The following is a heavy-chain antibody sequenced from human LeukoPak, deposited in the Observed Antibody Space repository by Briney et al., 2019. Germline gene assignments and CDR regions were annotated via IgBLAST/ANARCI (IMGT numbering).Heavy chain of an antibody. V-gene: IGHV1-18*01. J-gene: IGHJ5*02. CDR3: ARENYGSGSYWFDP. Sequence: EASVKVSCKASGYTFTSYGISWVRQAPGQGLEWMGWISAYNGNTNYAQKLQGRVTMTTDTSTSTAYMELRSLRSDDTAVYYCARENYGSGSYWFDPWGQGTLVTVSP. CDR1: GYTFTSYG. D-gene: IGHD3-10*01. CDR2: ISAYNGNT.